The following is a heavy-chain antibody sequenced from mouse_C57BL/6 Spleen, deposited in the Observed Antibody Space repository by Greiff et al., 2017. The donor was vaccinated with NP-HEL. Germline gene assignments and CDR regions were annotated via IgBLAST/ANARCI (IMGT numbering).Heavy chain of an antibody. V-gene: IGHV1-47*01. CDR3: ARKGDGYQAWFAY. CDR2: FHPYNDDT. D-gene: IGHD2-3*01. Sequence: VQRVESGAELVKPGASVKMSCKASGYTFTTYPIEWMKQNHGKSLEWIGNFHPYNDDTKYNEKFKGKATLTVEKSSSTVYLELSRLTSDDSAVYYCARKGDGYQAWFAYWGQGTLVTVSA. CDR1: GYTFTTYP. J-gene: IGHJ3*01.